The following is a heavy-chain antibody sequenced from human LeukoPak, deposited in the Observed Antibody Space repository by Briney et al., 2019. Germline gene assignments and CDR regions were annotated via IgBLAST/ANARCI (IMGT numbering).Heavy chain of an antibody. CDR3: AVMTTVSSRYYYYMDV. CDR1: GFTFSSYT. CDR2: ITSSSSYI. Sequence: PGGSLRLSCAASGFTFSSYTMNWVRQAPGKGLEWVSSITSSSSYIYYADSVKGRFTISRDNAKNSLYLQMNSLRAEDTAVYYCAVMTTVSSRYYYYMDVWGKGTAVTVSS. V-gene: IGHV3-21*01. J-gene: IGHJ6*03. D-gene: IGHD4-17*01.